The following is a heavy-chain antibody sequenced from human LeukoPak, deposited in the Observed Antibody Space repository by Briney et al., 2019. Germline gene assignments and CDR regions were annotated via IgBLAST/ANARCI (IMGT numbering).Heavy chain of an antibody. J-gene: IGHJ4*02. D-gene: IGHD3-10*01. CDR2: ISNSGGAT. CDR1: GFTFSDYY. Sequence: GGSLRLSCAASGFTFSDYYMSWIRQAPGKGLEWVSYISNSGGATNYGDSVRGRFTISRDNSKNSLYLEMNSLRAEDTAIYYCARESYYGSGTYFNFDYWARESWSPSPQ. V-gene: IGHV3-11*01. CDR3: ARESYYGSGTYFNFDY.